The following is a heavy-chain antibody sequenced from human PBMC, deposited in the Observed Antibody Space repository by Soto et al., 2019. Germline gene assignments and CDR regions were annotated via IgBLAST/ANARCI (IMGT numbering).Heavy chain of an antibody. CDR3: ARRGWLQFTHFDY. V-gene: IGHV4-34*01. CDR1: GVSFSGYY. CDR2: INHSGST. J-gene: IGHJ4*02. D-gene: IGHD5-12*01. Sequence: QVHLQQWGAGLLKPSETLSLTCAVYGVSFSGYYWSWIRQPPGKGLEWIGEINHSGSTNYNPSLKSRVTISVDTSKNQFSLKLSSVTAADTAVYYCARRGWLQFTHFDYWAQGTLVIVSS.